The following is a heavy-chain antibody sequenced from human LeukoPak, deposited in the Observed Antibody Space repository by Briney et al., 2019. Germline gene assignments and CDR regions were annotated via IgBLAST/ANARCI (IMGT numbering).Heavy chain of an antibody. CDR3: ARDRANCSSTSCYVRWVGWFDP. V-gene: IGHV1-69*13. J-gene: IGHJ5*02. Sequence: SVTVSCKASGGTFSSYAISWVRQAPGQGLEWMGGIIPIFGTANYAQKFQGRVTITADESTSTAYMELSSLRSEDTAVYYCARDRANCSSTSCYVRWVGWFDPWGQGTLVTVSS. CDR1: GGTFSSYA. CDR2: IIPIFGTA. D-gene: IGHD2-2*01.